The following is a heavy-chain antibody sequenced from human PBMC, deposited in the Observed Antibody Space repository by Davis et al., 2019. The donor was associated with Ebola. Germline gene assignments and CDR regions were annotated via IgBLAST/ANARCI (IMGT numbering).Heavy chain of an antibody. J-gene: IGHJ4*02. CDR2: ISYNGVNK. CDR3: ARVASSSSWYKNFGH. V-gene: IGHV3-30-3*01. D-gene: IGHD6-13*01. Sequence: PGGSLRLSCAASGIIFSSFAMHWVRQAPGKGLEWVAFISYNGVNKYYADSVKGRFTISRDNSQDTLYLQMDSLRSEDTALYYCARVASSSSWYKNFGHWGQGTLVTVSS. CDR1: GIIFSSFA.